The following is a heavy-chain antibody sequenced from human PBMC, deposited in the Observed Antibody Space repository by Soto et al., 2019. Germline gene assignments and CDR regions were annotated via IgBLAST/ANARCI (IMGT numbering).Heavy chain of an antibody. J-gene: IGHJ4*02. CDR2: IYYSGST. V-gene: IGHV4-31*03. Sequence: SETLSLTCTVSGGSISSGGYYWSWIRQHPGKGLEWIGYIYYSGSTYYNPSLKSRVTISVDTSKNQFSLKLSSVTAADTAVYYCVCYDFWSGYYNFDYWGQGTLVTVSS. CDR1: GGSISSGGYY. CDR3: VCYDFWSGYYNFDY. D-gene: IGHD3-3*01.